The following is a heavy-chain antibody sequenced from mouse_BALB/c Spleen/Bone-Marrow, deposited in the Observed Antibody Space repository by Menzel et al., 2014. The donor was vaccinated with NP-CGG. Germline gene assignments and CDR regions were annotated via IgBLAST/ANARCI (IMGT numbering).Heavy chain of an antibody. V-gene: IGHV1-4*01. Sequence: VQLQQSGAELARPGASVKMSCQASGYTFTRYTMHWEKQRPGQGLEWIGYINPSSAYTNYNQKFKDKATLTADKSSCTAYMQLSSLTSEDSAVYYCTIRYYAMDYWGQGTSVTVSS. D-gene: IGHD1-1*01. CDR1: GYTFTRYT. J-gene: IGHJ4*01. CDR3: TIRYYAMDY. CDR2: INPSSAYT.